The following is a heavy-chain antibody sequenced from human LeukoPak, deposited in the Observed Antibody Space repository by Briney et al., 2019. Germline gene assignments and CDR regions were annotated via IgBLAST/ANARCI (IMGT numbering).Heavy chain of an antibody. Sequence: SETLSLTCTVSGGSISSYYWSWIRQPPGKGLGWVGYVYSSRNTNYNPSLNSRVTIFVNTSMNQFSLNLSSMTAADTAAYYCARLQGGKRQYYFDYWGQGTLVTVSS. V-gene: IGHV4-4*08. J-gene: IGHJ4*02. CDR1: GGSISSYY. D-gene: IGHD4-23*01. CDR2: VYSSRNT. CDR3: ARLQGGKRQYYFDY.